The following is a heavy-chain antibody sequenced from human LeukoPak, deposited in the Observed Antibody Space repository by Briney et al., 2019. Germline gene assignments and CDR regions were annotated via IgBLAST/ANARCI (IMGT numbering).Heavy chain of an antibody. CDR3: AKDIAAAGSSTDY. V-gene: IGHV3-30*02. Sequence: GGSLRLSCAASGFTFSSYGMHWVRQAPGKGLEWVAVIWYDGSNKYYADSVKGRFTISRDNSKNTLYLQMNSLRAEDTAVYYCAKDIAAAGSSTDYWGQGTLVTVSS. D-gene: IGHD6-13*01. CDR2: IWYDGSNK. J-gene: IGHJ4*02. CDR1: GFTFSSYG.